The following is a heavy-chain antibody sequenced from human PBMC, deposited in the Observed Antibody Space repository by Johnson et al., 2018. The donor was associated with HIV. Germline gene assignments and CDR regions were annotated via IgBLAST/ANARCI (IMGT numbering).Heavy chain of an antibody. CDR1: GFTFSSYG. Sequence: QVQLAESGGGVVQPGRSLRLSCAASGFTFSSYGMHWVRQAPGKGLAWVAVLWYDGSNKYYADSVKGRFTISRDNSKNTLYLQMNSLRAEDTAVYYCAKFRDAFDIWGQGTMVTVSS. CDR2: LWYDGSNK. J-gene: IGHJ3*02. CDR3: AKFRDAFDI. V-gene: IGHV3-33*06.